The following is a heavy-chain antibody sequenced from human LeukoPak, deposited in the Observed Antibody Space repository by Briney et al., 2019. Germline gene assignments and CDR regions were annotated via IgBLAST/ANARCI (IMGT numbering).Heavy chain of an antibody. D-gene: IGHD6-13*01. Sequence: SQTLSLTCAISGDSVSSNSAAWNWMRQSPSRGIEWLGRTYYRSKWYNDYAVSVKSRITINPDTSKNQFSLQLNSVTPEDTAVYYCARGGRTAARMTTMDVWGQGTTVTVSS. CDR2: TYYRSKWYN. V-gene: IGHV6-1*01. J-gene: IGHJ6*02. CDR1: GDSVSSNSAA. CDR3: ARGGRTAARMTTMDV.